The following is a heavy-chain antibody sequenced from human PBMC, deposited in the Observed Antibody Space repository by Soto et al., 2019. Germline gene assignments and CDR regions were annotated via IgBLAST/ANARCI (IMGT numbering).Heavy chain of an antibody. D-gene: IGHD2-2*01. CDR3: ARLHKRVPAAKSVYFDY. J-gene: IGHJ4*02. Sequence: SETLSLTCTVSGGSISSSSYYWGWIRQPPGKGLEWIGSIYYSGYTYYNPSLKSRVTISVDTSKNQSSLKLSSVTAADTAVYYCARLHKRVPAAKSVYFDYWGQGTLVTVSS. V-gene: IGHV4-39*07. CDR2: IYYSGYT. CDR1: GGSISSSSYY.